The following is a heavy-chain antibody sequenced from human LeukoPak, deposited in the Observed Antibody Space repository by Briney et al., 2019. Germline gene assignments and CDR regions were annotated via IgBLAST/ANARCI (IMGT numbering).Heavy chain of an antibody. D-gene: IGHD3-16*01. V-gene: IGHV4-39*07. CDR3: VRGWLPGGYFDY. CDR2: IYYSGST. CDR1: GGSISSSSYY. Sequence: PSETLSLTCTVSGGSISSSSYYWGWIRQPPGKGLEWIGSIYYSGSTYYNPSLKSRVTISVDTSKNQFSLKLSSVTAADTAVYYCVRGWLPGGYFDYWGQGTLATVSS. J-gene: IGHJ4*02.